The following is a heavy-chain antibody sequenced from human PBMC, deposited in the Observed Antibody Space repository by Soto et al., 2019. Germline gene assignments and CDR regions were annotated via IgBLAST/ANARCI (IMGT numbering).Heavy chain of an antibody. Sequence: PSETLSLTCAVSGYSISSGYYWGWIRQPPGKGLEWIGSIYHSGSTYYNPSLRSRVTISVDKSKNQFSLKLSSVTAADTAVYYCARDAVGGGYYDSSGLDYFDYWGQGTLVTVSS. CDR3: ARDAVGGGYYDSSGLDYFDY. J-gene: IGHJ4*02. CDR1: GYSISSGYY. CDR2: IYHSGST. V-gene: IGHV4-38-2*02. D-gene: IGHD3-22*01.